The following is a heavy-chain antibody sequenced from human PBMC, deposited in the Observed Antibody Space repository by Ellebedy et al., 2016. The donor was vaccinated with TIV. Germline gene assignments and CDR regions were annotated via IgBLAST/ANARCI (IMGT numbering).Heavy chain of an antibody. CDR2: IYTSGST. Sequence: SETLSLXCTVSGGSISSYYWSWIRQPAGKGLEWIGRIYTSGSTNYNPSLKSRVTMSVDTSKNQFSLKLSSVTAADTAVYYCARDRPQDFWSGGGDAFDIWGQGTMVTVSS. D-gene: IGHD3-3*01. J-gene: IGHJ3*02. CDR3: ARDRPQDFWSGGGDAFDI. V-gene: IGHV4-4*07. CDR1: GGSISSYY.